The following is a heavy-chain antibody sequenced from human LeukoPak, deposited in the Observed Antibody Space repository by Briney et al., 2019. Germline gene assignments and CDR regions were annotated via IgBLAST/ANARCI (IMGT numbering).Heavy chain of an antibody. V-gene: IGHV3-23*01. J-gene: IGHJ4*02. Sequence: GGSLRLSCAASGFTFISYAMSWVRQAPGKGLEWVSVISGSGGSTHYADSAKGRFTISRDNSKNTLYPQMSSLRAEDTAVYYCAKESPVFDYWGQGTLVTVSS. CDR1: GFTFISYA. CDR2: ISGSGGST. CDR3: AKESPVFDY.